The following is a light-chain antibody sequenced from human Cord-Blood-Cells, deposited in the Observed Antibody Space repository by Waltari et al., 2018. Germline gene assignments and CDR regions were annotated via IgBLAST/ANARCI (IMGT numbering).Light chain of an antibody. CDR3: QQSYSTPRT. J-gene: IGKJ4*01. CDR2: AAS. Sequence: DIQMPQSPYSLSASLGDRVPITCRASQSISSYLNWYQQKPGKAPKLLIYAASSLQSGVPSRFSGSGSGTDFTLTISSLQPEDFATYYCQQSYSTPRTFGGGTKVEIK. CDR1: QSISSY. V-gene: IGKV1-39*01.